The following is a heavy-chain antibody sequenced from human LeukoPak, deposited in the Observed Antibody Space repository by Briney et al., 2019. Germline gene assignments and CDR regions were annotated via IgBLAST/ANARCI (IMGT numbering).Heavy chain of an antibody. CDR2: INQSGNT. CDR1: GGSFSAYY. CDR3: ARGRRDYTSSGSNWFDP. D-gene: IGHD4-11*01. V-gene: IGHV4-34*01. J-gene: IGHJ5*02. Sequence: SETLSLTCAVYGGSFSAYYWSWIRQPPGKGLEWIGEINQSGNTNYNPSLKSRVTISVDTSKNHFSLKVSPVTAADTAVYYCARGRRDYTSSGSNWFDPWGQGTLVTVS.